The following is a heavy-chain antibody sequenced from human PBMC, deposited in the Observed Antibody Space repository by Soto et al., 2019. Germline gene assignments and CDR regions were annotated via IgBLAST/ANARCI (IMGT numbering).Heavy chain of an antibody. V-gene: IGHV4-34*01. D-gene: IGHD6-6*01. J-gene: IGHJ6*02. CDR1: GGSLSGYY. CDR2: INHSGST. CDR3: ARGRSKQIVRNYYYYYGMDV. Sequence: PXGTLSLTCAVYGGSLSGYYWSWIRQPPGKGLEWIGEINHSGSTNYNPSLKSRVTISVDTSKNQFSLKLSSVTAADTAVYYCARGRSKQIVRNYYYYYGMDVWGQGTTVTVSS.